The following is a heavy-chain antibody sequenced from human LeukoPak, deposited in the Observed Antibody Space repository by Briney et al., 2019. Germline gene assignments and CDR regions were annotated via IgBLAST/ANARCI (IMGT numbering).Heavy chain of an antibody. D-gene: IGHD6-6*01. V-gene: IGHV4-34*01. Sequence: SETLSLTCAVYGGSFSGYYWSWIRQPPGKGLEWIGEINHSGSTNYNPSLKSRVTISVDTSKNQFSLKLSSVTAADTAVYYCARIRYSSSQYFDYWGQGTLVTVSS. CDR1: GGSFSGYY. CDR3: ARIRYSSSQYFDY. CDR2: INHSGST. J-gene: IGHJ4*02.